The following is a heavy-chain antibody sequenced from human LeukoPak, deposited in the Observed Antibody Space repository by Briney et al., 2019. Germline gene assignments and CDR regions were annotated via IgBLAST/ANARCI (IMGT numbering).Heavy chain of an antibody. CDR1: GYTFTTYG. D-gene: IGHD1-26*01. CDR3: ARGVLGATTYFQQ. Sequence: APVKVSCKASGYTFTTYGISWVRQAPGQGLEWMGWISAYNGNTNYAQNFQGRVTMTTDTSTSTAYMELRSLRSDDTAVYFCARGVLGATTYFQQWGQGTLVTVSS. J-gene: IGHJ1*01. V-gene: IGHV1-18*01. CDR2: ISAYNGNT.